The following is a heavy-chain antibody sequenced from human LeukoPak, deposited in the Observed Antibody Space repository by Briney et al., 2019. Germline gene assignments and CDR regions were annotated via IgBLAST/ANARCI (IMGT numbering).Heavy chain of an antibody. D-gene: IGHD3-10*01. CDR2: ISSDGGNK. CDR3: AKDAWHYYGSGSGIYYYYYMDV. CDR1: GFTFDSYS. Sequence: GRSLRLSCAASGFTFDSYSFHWVRQAPGKGLEWVAVISSDGGNKYYADSVKGRFTISRDNSKNTLYLQMNSLRAEDTAVYYCAKDAWHYYGSGSGIYYYYYMDVWGKGTTVTISS. J-gene: IGHJ6*03. V-gene: IGHV3-30*04.